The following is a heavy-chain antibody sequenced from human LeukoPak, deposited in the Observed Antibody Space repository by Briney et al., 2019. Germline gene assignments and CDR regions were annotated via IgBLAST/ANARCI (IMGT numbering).Heavy chain of an antibody. CDR1: GGSFNGYY. Sequence: SETLSLTCAVYGGSFNGYYWSWIRQPPGKGLEWIGYIYYTGSTNYNPSLKSRVTMSVDTSKNQFSLKLSSVTAADTAVYYCARDSSGWYRWFDPWGQGTRVTVSS. CDR2: IYYTGST. D-gene: IGHD6-19*01. V-gene: IGHV4-59*01. J-gene: IGHJ5*02. CDR3: ARDSSGWYRWFDP.